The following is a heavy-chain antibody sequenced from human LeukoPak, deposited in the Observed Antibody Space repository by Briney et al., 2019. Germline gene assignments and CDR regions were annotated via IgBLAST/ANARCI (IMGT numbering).Heavy chain of an antibody. V-gene: IGHV4-39*01. Sequence: SETLSLTCTVSGGSISSSSYYWGWIRQPRGKGLEWIGSIYYSGSTYYNPSLKSRVTISVDTSKNQFSLKLSSVTAADTAVYYCARCSGWDLYYFDYWGQGTLVTVSS. D-gene: IGHD6-19*01. CDR3: ARCSGWDLYYFDY. J-gene: IGHJ4*02. CDR2: IYYSGST. CDR1: GGSISSSSYY.